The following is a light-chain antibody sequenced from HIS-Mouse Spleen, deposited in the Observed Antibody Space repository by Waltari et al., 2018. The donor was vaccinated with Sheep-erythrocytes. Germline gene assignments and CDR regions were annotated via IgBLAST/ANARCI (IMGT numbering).Light chain of an antibody. CDR1: SSDGGGYNY. Sequence: SPGQSITISCTGTSSDGGGYNYFSWYQQHPGKAPKLMIYDVSNRPSGVSNRFSGSKSGNTASLTTSGLQAEDEADYYCSSYTSSSTRVFGGGTKLTVL. CDR2: DVS. V-gene: IGLV2-14*03. J-gene: IGLJ3*02. CDR3: SSYTSSSTRV.